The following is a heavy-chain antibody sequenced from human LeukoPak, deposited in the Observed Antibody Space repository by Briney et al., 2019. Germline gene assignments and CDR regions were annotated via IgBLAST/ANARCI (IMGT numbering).Heavy chain of an antibody. CDR1: GFTFSSYA. Sequence: PGGSLRLSCAASGFTFSSYAMSWVRQAPGKGLEWVSAISGSGGSTYYADSVKGRFTISRDNSKNTLYLQMNSLRAEDTAVYYCAKDRGLFANTWEPRKVAFDIWGQGTMVTVSS. J-gene: IGHJ3*02. CDR3: AKDRGLFANTWEPRKVAFDI. CDR2: ISGSGGST. V-gene: IGHV3-23*01. D-gene: IGHD1-26*01.